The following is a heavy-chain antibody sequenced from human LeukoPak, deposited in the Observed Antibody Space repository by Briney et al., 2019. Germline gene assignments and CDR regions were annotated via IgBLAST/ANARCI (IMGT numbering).Heavy chain of an antibody. CDR3: ARFAVHRRLAVAGQFGLDY. CDR2: INPNSGGT. D-gene: IGHD6-19*01. CDR1: GYTFTGYY. V-gene: IGHV1-2*02. Sequence: EASVKVSCKASGYTFTGYYMHWVRQAPGQGLEWMGWINPNSGGTNYAQKFQGRVTMTRDTSISTVYMELSSLRSGDTAVYYCARFAVHRRLAVAGQFGLDYWGQGTLVTVSS. J-gene: IGHJ4*02.